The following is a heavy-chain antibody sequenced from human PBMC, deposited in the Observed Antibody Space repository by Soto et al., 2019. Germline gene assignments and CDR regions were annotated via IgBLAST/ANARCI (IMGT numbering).Heavy chain of an antibody. CDR1: DGSISSYY. D-gene: IGHD3-16*01. Sequence: QVQLQESGPGLVKPSEILSLACTVSDGSISSYYWSWIRQPPGKGLAWIGYIYYSGSTNYNPSLKSRVTISVDTSKNQFSLKLSSVTAADTAVYYCARLWGWSLDYWGQGTLVTVSS. J-gene: IGHJ4*02. CDR3: ARLWGWSLDY. CDR2: IYYSGST. V-gene: IGHV4-59*08.